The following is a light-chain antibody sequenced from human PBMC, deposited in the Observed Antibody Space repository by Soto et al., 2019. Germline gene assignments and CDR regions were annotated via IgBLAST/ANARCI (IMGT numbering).Light chain of an antibody. CDR1: SSDVGGYNY. Sequence: QSALTQPASVSGSPGQSITISCTGDSSDVGGYNYVSWFQQHPGKAPKLMIYEVSHRPSGVSHRFSGSKSGTMASLTISGLQAEDEADYYCSSYTRSFTVVFGGGTKLTVL. J-gene: IGLJ2*01. CDR3: SSYTRSFTVV. V-gene: IGLV2-14*01. CDR2: EVS.